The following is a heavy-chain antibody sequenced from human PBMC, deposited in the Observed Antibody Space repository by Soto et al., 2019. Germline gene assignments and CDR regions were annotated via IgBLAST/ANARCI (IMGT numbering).Heavy chain of an antibody. Sequence: SETLSLTCSVSCGSIIKFYWSWIRKTAGKGLEWMGRVYATGTTDYNPSLRSRVAMSVDISKKTFSLRLTSVTAADTGVYYCVRDGSKTLRDWFDPWGQGKLVTVSS. CDR2: VYATGTT. CDR1: CGSIIKFY. D-gene: IGHD4-17*01. J-gene: IGHJ5*02. CDR3: VRDGSKTLRDWFDP. V-gene: IGHV4-4*07.